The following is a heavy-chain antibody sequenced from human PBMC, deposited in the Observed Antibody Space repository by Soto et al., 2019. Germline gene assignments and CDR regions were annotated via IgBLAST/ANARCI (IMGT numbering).Heavy chain of an antibody. D-gene: IGHD1-7*01. J-gene: IGHJ6*03. V-gene: IGHV1-18*01. CDR2: TSXYNSNX. CDR1: GYTFTSYG. CDR3: ARERTTFPNYMDV. Sequence: XSVKVSCKASGYTFTSYGISWVRQAPGQGLQWMGWTSXYNSNXNYAKKSQARXXMTTDTSXXXAYMELRSLRSDETAVYYCARERTTFPNYMDVWGKGTTVTVSS.